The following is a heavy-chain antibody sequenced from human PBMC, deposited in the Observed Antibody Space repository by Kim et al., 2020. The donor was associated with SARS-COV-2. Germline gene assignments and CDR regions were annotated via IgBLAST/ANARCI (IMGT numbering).Heavy chain of an antibody. J-gene: IGHJ6*02. CDR1: GFTFDDYA. CDR3: AKGIYGFYYYYGMDV. V-gene: IGHV3-9*01. Sequence: GGSLRLSCAASGFTFDDYAMHWVRQAPGKGLEWVSGISWNSGSIGYADSVKGRFTISRDNAKNSLYLQMNSLRAEDTAVYYCAKGIYGFYYYYGMDVWGQGTTVTVSS. CDR2: ISWNSGSI. D-gene: IGHD3-16*01.